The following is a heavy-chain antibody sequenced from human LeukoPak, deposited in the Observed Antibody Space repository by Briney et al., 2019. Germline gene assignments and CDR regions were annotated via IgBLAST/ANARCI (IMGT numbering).Heavy chain of an antibody. CDR3: AKGHTTVTTGGDY. CDR1: GFTVSSNY. J-gene: IGHJ4*02. V-gene: IGHV3-23*01. Sequence: PGGSLRLSCAASGFTVSSNYMSWVRQAPGKGLEWVSAISGSGGSTYYADSVKGRFTISRDNSKNTLYLQMNSLRAEDTAVYYCAKGHTTVTTGGDYWGQGTLVTVSS. CDR2: ISGSGGST. D-gene: IGHD4-17*01.